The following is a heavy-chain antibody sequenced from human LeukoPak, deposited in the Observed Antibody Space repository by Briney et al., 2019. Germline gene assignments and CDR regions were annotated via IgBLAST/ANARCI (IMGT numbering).Heavy chain of an antibody. CDR1: GFTFSTYW. D-gene: IGHD6-13*01. CDR2: TSYDGSNK. J-gene: IGHJ4*02. Sequence: GGSLRLSCAASGFTFSTYWMNWVRQAPGKGLEWLAVTSYDGSNKYYVDSVKGRFTISRDNSKNTLYLQMNSLRGEDTAVYYCARGGKAAAGRHLLVDYWGQGTLVTVSS. V-gene: IGHV3-30*03. CDR3: ARGGKAAAGRHLLVDY.